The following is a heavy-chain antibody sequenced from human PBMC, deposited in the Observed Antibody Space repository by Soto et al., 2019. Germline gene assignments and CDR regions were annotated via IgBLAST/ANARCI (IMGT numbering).Heavy chain of an antibody. J-gene: IGHJ4*02. V-gene: IGHV4-39*01. Sequence: PSETLSLTCTVSGGSISSSSYYWGWIRQPPGKGLEWIGSIYYSGSTYYNPSLKSRVTISVDTSKNQFSLKLSSVTAADTAVYYCARQAYYYDSSGYRTASLFDYWGQGTLVTVSS. D-gene: IGHD3-22*01. CDR1: GGSISSSSYY. CDR2: IYYSGST. CDR3: ARQAYYYDSSGYRTASLFDY.